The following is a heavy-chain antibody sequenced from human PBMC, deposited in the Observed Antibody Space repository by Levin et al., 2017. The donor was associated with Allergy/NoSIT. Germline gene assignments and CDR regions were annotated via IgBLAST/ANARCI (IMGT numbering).Heavy chain of an antibody. V-gene: IGHV1-2*02. CDR3: AGEKFWFGEFKTNKGQVDY. J-gene: IGHJ4*02. CDR1: GYTFTGYY. CDR2: INPNSGGT. Sequence: ASVKVSCKASGYTFTGYYIHWVRQAPGRGLEWMGWINPNSGGTNYAQKFQGRVTMTRDTSISTAYMELSRLRSDDTAVYYCAGEKFWFGEFKTNKGQVDYWGQGTLVTVSS. D-gene: IGHD3-10*01.